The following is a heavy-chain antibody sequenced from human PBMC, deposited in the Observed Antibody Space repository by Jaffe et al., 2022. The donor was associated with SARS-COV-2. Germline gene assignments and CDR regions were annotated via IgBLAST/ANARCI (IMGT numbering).Heavy chain of an antibody. CDR2: IYTSGST. D-gene: IGHD5-18*01. Sequence: QVQLQESGPGLVKPSQTLSLTCTVSGGSISSGSYYWSWIRQPAGKGLEWIGRIYTSGSTNYNPSLKSRVTISVDTSKNQFSLKLSSVTAADTAVYYCARGYSYGPSGMDVWGQGTTVTVSS. V-gene: IGHV4-61*02. J-gene: IGHJ6*02. CDR3: ARGYSYGPSGMDV. CDR1: GGSISSGSYY.